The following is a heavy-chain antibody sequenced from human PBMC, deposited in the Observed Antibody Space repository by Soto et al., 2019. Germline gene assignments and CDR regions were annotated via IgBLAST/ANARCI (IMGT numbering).Heavy chain of an antibody. J-gene: IGHJ3*02. CDR1: GGPFNNHA. D-gene: IGHD4-17*01. V-gene: IGHV1-69*01. CDR2: VIPTLATA. Sequence: QVQLVQSGAEVMKPGSSVKVSCETSGGPFNNHAINWVRQAPGQGLEWVGLVIPTLATADYAQKFQGRVTMTADEVTNTAYMELSSLRSDDTGVYYCASDYGEIDAFDIWGQGTLVTVST. CDR3: ASDYGEIDAFDI.